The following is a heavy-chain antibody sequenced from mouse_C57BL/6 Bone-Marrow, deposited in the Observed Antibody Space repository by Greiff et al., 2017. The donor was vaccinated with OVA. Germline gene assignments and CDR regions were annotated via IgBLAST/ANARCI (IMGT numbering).Heavy chain of an antibody. J-gene: IGHJ4*01. CDR3: TRRENAYYYAMDY. CDR1: GFTFSDAW. CDR2: IRNKANNHAT. Sequence: EVKVEESGGGLVQPGGSMKLSCAASGFTFSDAWMDWVRQSPEKGLEWVAEIRNKANNHATYYAESVKGRFTISRDDSKSSVYLQMNSLRAEDTGIYYCTRRENAYYYAMDYWGQGTSVTVSS. V-gene: IGHV6-6*01.